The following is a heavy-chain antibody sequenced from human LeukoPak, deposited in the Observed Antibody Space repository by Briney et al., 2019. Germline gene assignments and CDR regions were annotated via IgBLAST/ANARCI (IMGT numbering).Heavy chain of an antibody. Sequence: ASVKVSCKASGYTFTSYDINWVRQATGQRLEWMGWINAGNGNTKYSQEFQGRVTITRDTSASTAYMELSSLRSEDMAVYYCARSNLLWFGELATNFDYWGQGTLVTVSS. CDR2: INAGNGNT. D-gene: IGHD3-10*01. CDR3: ARSNLLWFGELATNFDY. V-gene: IGHV1-3*03. CDR1: GYTFTSYD. J-gene: IGHJ4*02.